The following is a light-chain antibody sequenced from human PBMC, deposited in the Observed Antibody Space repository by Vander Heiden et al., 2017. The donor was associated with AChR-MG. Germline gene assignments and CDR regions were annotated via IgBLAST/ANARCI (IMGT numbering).Light chain of an antibody. CDR3: QSYDSSLSVVV. V-gene: IGLV1-40*01. CDR1: SSNIGAGYD. J-gene: IGLJ2*01. CDR2: GNS. Sequence: QSVLTQPPSVSGAPGQRVTIPCTGGSSNIGAGYDVHWYQQLPGTAPKLLIYGNSNRPSGVPDRFSGSKSGTSASLAITGLQAEDEADYYCQSYDSSLSVVVFGGGTKLTVL.